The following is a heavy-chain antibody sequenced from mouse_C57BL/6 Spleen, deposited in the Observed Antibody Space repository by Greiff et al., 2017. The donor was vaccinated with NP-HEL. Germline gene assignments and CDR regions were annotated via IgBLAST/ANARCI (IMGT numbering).Heavy chain of an antibody. CDR1: GYTFTDYN. J-gene: IGHJ4*01. CDR3: AKGTTVAMDY. D-gene: IGHD1-1*01. Sequence: EVQLQQAGPELVKPGASVKMSCKASGYTFTDYNMHWVKQSHGKSLEGIGYINPNNGGTSYNQKFQGKATLTVNKSSSTAYMELRSLTSEDSAVYYCAKGTTVAMDYWGQGTSVTVSS. V-gene: IGHV1-22*01. CDR2: INPNNGGT.